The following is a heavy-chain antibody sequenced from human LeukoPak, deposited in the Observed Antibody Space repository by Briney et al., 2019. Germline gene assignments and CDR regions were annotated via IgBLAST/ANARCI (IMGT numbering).Heavy chain of an antibody. D-gene: IGHD3-10*01. Sequence: SGPTLVNPPQTLTLTCTFSGFSLSTSGVGVGWIRQPPGKALECLALIYWDDDKRYSRSLRSRLTITKDTSKNQVLLTMTNMDPVDTATYYCARVVRRVHFDYWGQGTLVTV. CDR1: GFSLSTSGVG. CDR2: IYWDDDK. CDR3: ARVVRRVHFDY. V-gene: IGHV2-5*02. J-gene: IGHJ4*02.